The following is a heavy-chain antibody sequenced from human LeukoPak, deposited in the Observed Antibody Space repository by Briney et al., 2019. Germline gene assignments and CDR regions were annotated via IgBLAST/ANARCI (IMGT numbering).Heavy chain of an antibody. CDR2: IYYSGST. CDR1: GGSISSSSYY. Sequence: SETLSLTCTVSGGSISSSSYYWGWIRQPPGKGLGWIGSIYYSGSTYYSPSLKSRVTISVDTSKNQFSLKLSSVTAADTAVYYCARDPTTPYCSGGSCYHYFDYWGQGTLVTVSS. V-gene: IGHV4-39*07. CDR3: ARDPTTPYCSGGSCYHYFDY. D-gene: IGHD2-15*01. J-gene: IGHJ4*02.